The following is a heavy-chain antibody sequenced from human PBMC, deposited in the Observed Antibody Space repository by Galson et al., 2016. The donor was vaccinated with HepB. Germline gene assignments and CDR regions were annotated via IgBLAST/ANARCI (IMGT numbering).Heavy chain of an antibody. J-gene: IGHJ4*02. D-gene: IGHD2/OR15-2a*01. CDR1: GVTFNSYS. Sequence: SLRLSCAASGVTFNSYSMNWARQAPGNGLEWASSISSSRNYIYYAHSVKGRSTISRDNAKNSLYLQMSSLRAEDTAVNFCARDGSIFDYWGQGTLVTVSS. CDR2: ISSSRNYI. V-gene: IGHV3-21*01. CDR3: ARDGSIFDY.